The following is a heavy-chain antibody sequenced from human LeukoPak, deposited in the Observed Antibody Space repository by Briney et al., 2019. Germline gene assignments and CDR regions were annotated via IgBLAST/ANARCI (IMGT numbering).Heavy chain of an antibody. Sequence: SETLSLTCTVSGGSLSSSSYYWGWLRQPPGTGLEWLGSIYYSGSTYYNPSLKSRVTISVDTSKNQFSLKLSSVTAADTAVYYCARPSSGYYYNDYYMDVWGKGTTVTVSS. CDR3: ARPSSGYYYNDYYMDV. J-gene: IGHJ6*03. CDR1: GGSLSSSSYY. V-gene: IGHV4-39*07. D-gene: IGHD3-22*01. CDR2: IYYSGST.